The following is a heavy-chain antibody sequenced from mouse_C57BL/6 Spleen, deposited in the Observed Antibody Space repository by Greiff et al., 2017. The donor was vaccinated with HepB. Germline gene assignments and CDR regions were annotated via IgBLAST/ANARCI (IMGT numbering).Heavy chain of an antibody. D-gene: IGHD4-1*01. J-gene: IGHJ4*01. CDR1: GYTFTDYE. CDR2: IDPETGGT. V-gene: IGHV1-15*01. Sequence: QVQLQQSGAELVRPGASVTLSCKASGYTFTDYEMHWVKQTPVHGLEWIGAIDPETGGTAYNQKFKGKATLTADKSSSTAYMELLSLTSEDSAVYYGTRGRDLGHDYAIDYWGQGTSVTVSS. CDR3: TRGRDLGHDYAIDY.